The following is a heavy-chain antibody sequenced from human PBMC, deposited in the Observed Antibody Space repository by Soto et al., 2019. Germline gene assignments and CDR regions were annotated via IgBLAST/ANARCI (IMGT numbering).Heavy chain of an antibody. CDR1: GGSISSSGYS. CDR3: ARQERFGDQLPGGMDV. Sequence: NPSETLSLTCAVSGGSISSSGYSWSWIRQPPGKGLEWIGYMYHSGSTYYNPSLKSRVTISVDTSKNQLSLKLSSVTAADTAVYYCARQERFGDQLPGGMDVWGQGTTVTVSS. D-gene: IGHD3-10*01. CDR2: MYHSGST. J-gene: IGHJ6*02. V-gene: IGHV4-30-2*01.